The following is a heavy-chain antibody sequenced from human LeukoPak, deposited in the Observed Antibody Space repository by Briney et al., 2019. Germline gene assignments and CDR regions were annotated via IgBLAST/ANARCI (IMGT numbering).Heavy chain of an antibody. CDR2: ISSSSSYI. CDR1: GFTFSSYS. D-gene: IGHD3-10*01. Sequence: GGSLRLSCAASGFTFSSYSMNWVRQAPGKGLEWVSSISSSSSYIYYADSVKGRFTISRDNAKNSLYLQMNSLRAEDTAVYYCAREVRSVVRGVIPKPSDAFDIWGQGTMVTVSS. V-gene: IGHV3-21*01. J-gene: IGHJ3*02. CDR3: AREVRSVVRGVIPKPSDAFDI.